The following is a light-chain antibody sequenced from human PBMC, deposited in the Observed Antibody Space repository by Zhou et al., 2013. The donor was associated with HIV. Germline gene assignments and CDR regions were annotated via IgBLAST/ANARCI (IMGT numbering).Light chain of an antibody. Sequence: DIQMTQSPPSLSASVGDRVTITCRASQSISTNVNWYQQKPGKAPKLLIYSASSLQIGVPSRFSGSGSGTDFTLTISSLQPDDFATYYCQETYNTPPCSFGQGTKLGIK. CDR1: QSISTN. CDR2: SAS. J-gene: IGKJ2*04. CDR3: QETYNTPPCS. V-gene: IGKV1-39*01.